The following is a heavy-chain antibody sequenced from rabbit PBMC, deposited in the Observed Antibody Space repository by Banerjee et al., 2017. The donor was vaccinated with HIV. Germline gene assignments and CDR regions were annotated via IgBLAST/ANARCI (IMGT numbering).Heavy chain of an antibody. Sequence: QEQLVESRGGLVKPGGSLKLSCTASRFPFSDKAVMCWVRQAPGKGLQWIACINAVTGKAVYATWAKGRFTFSKTSSTTVTLQMTSLTAADTATYFCARSVVAGVSLWGPGTLVTVS. J-gene: IGHJ4*01. D-gene: IGHD4-1*01. CDR1: RFPFSDKAV. CDR2: INAVTGKA. V-gene: IGHV1S45*01. CDR3: ARSVVAGVSL.